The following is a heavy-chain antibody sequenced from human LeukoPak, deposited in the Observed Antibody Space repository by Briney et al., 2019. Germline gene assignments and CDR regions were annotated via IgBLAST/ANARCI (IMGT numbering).Heavy chain of an antibody. CDR3: ARGVTNSSGWYYYFDY. CDR1: GGSISSYY. D-gene: IGHD6-19*01. Sequence: TSETLSLTCTVSGGSISSYYWSWIRQPPGKGLEWIGEINHSGSTNYNPSLKSRVTISVDTSKNQFSLKLSSVTAADTAVYYCARGVTNSSGWYYYFDYWGQGTLVTVSS. V-gene: IGHV4-34*01. J-gene: IGHJ4*02. CDR2: INHSGST.